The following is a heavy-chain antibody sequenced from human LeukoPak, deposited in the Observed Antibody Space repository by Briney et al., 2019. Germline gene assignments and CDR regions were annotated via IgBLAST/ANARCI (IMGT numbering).Heavy chain of an antibody. CDR1: GGSVSSGSYY. Sequence: TLSLTCTVSGGSVSSGSYYWSWIRQPPGTGLEWIGYIYYSGSTNYNPSLKSRVTISVDTSKNQFSLKLSSVTAADTAVYYCARARNLIVVVPAKVPTGLADAFDIWGQGTMVTVSS. J-gene: IGHJ3*02. CDR3: ARARNLIVVVPAKVPTGLADAFDI. D-gene: IGHD2-2*01. V-gene: IGHV4-61*01. CDR2: IYYSGST.